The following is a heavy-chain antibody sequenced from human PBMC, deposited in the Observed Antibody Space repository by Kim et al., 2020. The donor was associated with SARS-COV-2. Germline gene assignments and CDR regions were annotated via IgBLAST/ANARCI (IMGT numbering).Heavy chain of an antibody. J-gene: IGHJ4*02. CDR2: IIPIFGTA. V-gene: IGHV1-69*13. CDR3: AREGGGTSLPDY. D-gene: IGHD2-15*01. Sequence: SVKVSCKASGGTFSTYAITWVRQAPGQGLEWMGGIIPIFGTANYAQNFQGRVTINADESTSTAYMELSSLRSEDTAVYYCAREGGGTSLPDYWGQGTLVTVSS. CDR1: GGTFSTYA.